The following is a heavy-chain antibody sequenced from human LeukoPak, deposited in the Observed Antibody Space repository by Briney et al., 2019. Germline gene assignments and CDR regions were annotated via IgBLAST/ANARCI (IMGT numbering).Heavy chain of an antibody. CDR3: ASHRGTTYYMDV. J-gene: IGHJ6*03. Sequence: GASVKVSCKASGYTFTAYYMHWVRQAPGQGLEWMGWINHNSGGTNYSQKFQGRVTMTRDTSITTAYMELSRLTSDDTAVYYCASHRGTTYYMDVWGKGTTVTISS. CDR2: INHNSGGT. CDR1: GYTFTAYY. V-gene: IGHV1-2*02. D-gene: IGHD1-1*01.